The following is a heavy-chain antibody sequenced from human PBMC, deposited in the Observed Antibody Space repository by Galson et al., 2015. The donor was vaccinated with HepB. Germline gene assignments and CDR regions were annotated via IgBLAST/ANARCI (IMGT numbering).Heavy chain of an antibody. Sequence: PALVKPTQTLTLTCTFSGFSLSTDGVAVGWIRQPPGKALEWLALIYWDDDKRYSPSLKSRLTIMKDTSKNQVVLIMTNVNPVDTATYYCAHRRRCHLDTVGYYYFDYWGQGTLVTVSS. V-gene: IGHV2-5*02. CDR2: IYWDDDK. J-gene: IGHJ4*02. D-gene: IGHD2-2*03. CDR3: AHRRRCHLDTVGYYYFDY. CDR1: GFSLSTDGVA.